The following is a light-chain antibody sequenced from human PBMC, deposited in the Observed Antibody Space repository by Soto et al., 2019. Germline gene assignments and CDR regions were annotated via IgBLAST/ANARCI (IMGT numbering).Light chain of an antibody. Sequence: EIVMTQSPATLSASPGERATLSCRASQSVSRNLAWYQQKPGQAPRLLIYGASTRATDIPARFSGSGSGTEFTLIIGSLQSEDFAVYYCQQYNSWPPNFTFGPGTRVDV. CDR2: GAS. V-gene: IGKV3-15*01. CDR1: QSVSRN. J-gene: IGKJ3*01. CDR3: QQYNSWPPNFT.